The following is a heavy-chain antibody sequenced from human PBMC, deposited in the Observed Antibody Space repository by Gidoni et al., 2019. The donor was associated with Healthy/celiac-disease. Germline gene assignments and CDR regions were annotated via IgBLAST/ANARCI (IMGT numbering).Heavy chain of an antibody. V-gene: IGHV1-2*02. CDR2: INPSSGGT. CDR1: GSTFPGYY. CDR3: ARINGYGDYWWFDP. D-gene: IGHD4-17*01. J-gene: IGHJ5*02. Sequence: QVQLVQSAAEVKKPGAPVKVPCKASGSTFPGYYMHWVRQAPGQGLEWMGWINPSSGGTNYAQKFQGRVTMTRKTTISTAYMELSRLRSDDAAVYYCARINGYGDYWWFDPWGQGTLVTVSS.